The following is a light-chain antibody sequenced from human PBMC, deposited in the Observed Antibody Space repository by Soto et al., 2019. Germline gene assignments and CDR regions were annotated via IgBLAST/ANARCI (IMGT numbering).Light chain of an antibody. J-gene: IGKJ4*01. CDR1: QSMGTS. CDR2: DTS. Sequence: EIVLTQSPATRSLSPGERATLSCRASQSMGTSLGWYQQIPGQAPSLLVYDTSTRAPGIPDRFSGSGSGTDFTLTISSLEPEDFALYYCQRRGSGLTFGGGTRMEI. V-gene: IGKV3-11*01. CDR3: QRRGSGLT.